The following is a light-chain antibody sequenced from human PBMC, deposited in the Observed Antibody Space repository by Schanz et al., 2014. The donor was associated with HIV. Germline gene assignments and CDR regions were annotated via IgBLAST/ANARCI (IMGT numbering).Light chain of an antibody. Sequence: EIVMTQSPATLSVSPGERATLSCRASQSVSSNLAWYQLKPGQAPRLLIYGASTRATGIPARFSGSGSGTEFTLTISSLQSEDFAVYYCQQYNNWPPWTFGQGTKVEIQ. CDR3: QQYNNWPPWT. CDR1: QSVSSN. CDR2: GAS. J-gene: IGKJ1*01. V-gene: IGKV3-15*01.